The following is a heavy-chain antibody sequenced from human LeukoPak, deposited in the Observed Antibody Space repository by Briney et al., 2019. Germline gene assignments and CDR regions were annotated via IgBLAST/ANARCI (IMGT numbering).Heavy chain of an antibody. Sequence: SGFTFGSXXXXXVRXAPGKGXXXXXXXXQDGSEKSYVDSVKGRFTISRDNAKNSLYLQMNSLRTEDTAVYYCARPPPIYCTTASCWDFWGQGTVVTVSS. V-gene: IGHV3-7*01. CDR3: ARPPPIYCTTASCWDF. CDR1: GFTFGSXX. J-gene: IGHJ4*02. D-gene: IGHD2-2*01. CDR2: XXQDGSEK.